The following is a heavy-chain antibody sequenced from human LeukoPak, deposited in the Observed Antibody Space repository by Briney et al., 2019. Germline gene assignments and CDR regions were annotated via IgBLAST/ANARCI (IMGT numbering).Heavy chain of an antibody. J-gene: IGHJ4*02. D-gene: IGHD3-10*01. CDR2: ISTSSSHM. V-gene: IGHV3-21*01. Sequence: PGGSLRLSCAASGFTFSEYSMNWVRQAPGKGLEWVSFISTSSSHMYYGDSVKGRFTISRDNARNSVSLQMNSLRAEDTAVYYCARQVSGYGSGSFYFDYWGQGMLVTVSS. CDR3: ARQVSGYGSGSFYFDY. CDR1: GFTFSEYS.